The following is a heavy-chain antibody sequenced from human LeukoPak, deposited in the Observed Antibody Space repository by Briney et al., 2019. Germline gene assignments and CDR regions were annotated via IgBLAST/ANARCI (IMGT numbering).Heavy chain of an antibody. D-gene: IGHD4-17*01. CDR2: ISNSGSAL. J-gene: IGHJ4*02. CDR1: GFIFSDFY. Sequence: GGSLRLSCVASGFIFSDFYMSWIRQVPGKGLEWVSYISNSGSALYYADSVKGRFTISRDNAKNSLFLQMNSLRAEDTAVYYCVRYLGGEDYGALSFWGQGTLVTVSS. V-gene: IGHV3-11*01. CDR3: VRYLGGEDYGALSF.